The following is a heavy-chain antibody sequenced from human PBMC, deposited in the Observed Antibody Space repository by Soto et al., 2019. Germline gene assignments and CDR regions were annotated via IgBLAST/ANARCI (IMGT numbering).Heavy chain of an antibody. J-gene: IGHJ6*02. CDR3: ARKLSGAVQGWAYGMDV. CDR1: GFTFTNYG. CDR2: IWSDGSNK. D-gene: IGHD1-26*01. V-gene: IGHV3-33*01. Sequence: QVQLVESGGGVVQPGRSLRLACAASGFTFTNYGMHWVRQAPGKGLEWVAVIWSDGSNKYYADSVKGRFTISKDNSQNTLYLQMNNLRAEDTAMYYCARKLSGAVQGWAYGMDVWGRGTTVTVSS.